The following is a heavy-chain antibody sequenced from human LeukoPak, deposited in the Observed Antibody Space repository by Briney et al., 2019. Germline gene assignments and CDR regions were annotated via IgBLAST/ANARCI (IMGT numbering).Heavy chain of an antibody. CDR3: ASLYSGSYYALDY. CDR1: GGSISSYY. V-gene: IGHV4-34*01. CDR2: INHSGST. D-gene: IGHD1-26*01. J-gene: IGHJ4*02. Sequence: PSETLSLTCTVSGGSISSYYWSWIRQPPGKGLEWIGEINHSGSTNYNPSLKSQVTISVDTSKNQFSLKLSSVTAADTAVYYCASLYSGSYYALDYWGQGTLVTVSS.